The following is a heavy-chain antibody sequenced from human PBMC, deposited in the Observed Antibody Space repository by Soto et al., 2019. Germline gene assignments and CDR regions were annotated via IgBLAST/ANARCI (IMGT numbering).Heavy chain of an antibody. V-gene: IGHV4-31*03. D-gene: IGHD2-15*01. CDR3: ARGVVH. CDR2: IYYSGST. Sequence: QVQLQESGPGLVKPSQTLSLTCTVSGGSISSGGYYWSWIRQHPGKGLEWIGSIYYSGSTYYNPSLKSRVTLSVETSINQFSLEPRSVTAADTAVYCCARGVVHWGQGTLVTVSS. CDR1: GGSISSGGYY. J-gene: IGHJ4*02.